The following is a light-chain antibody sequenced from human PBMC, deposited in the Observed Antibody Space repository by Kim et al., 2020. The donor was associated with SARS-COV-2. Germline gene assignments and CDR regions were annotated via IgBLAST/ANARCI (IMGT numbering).Light chain of an antibody. J-gene: IGLJ3*02. Sequence: RQTAPPPCTGNSGNVGDQGAAWLQQHQGHPPKLLSHRNNNRPSGISARLSASRSGNTASLTISELQPEDEADYYCSAWDSGLRGWLFGGGTQLTVL. CDR1: SGNVGDQG. V-gene: IGLV10-54*01. CDR2: RNN. CDR3: SAWDSGLRGWL.